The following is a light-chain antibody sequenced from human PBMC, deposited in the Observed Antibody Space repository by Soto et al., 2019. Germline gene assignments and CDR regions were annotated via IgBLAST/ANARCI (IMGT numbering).Light chain of an antibody. Sequence: IQMTESPSSLSASVGDRVTITCQASQDISNYLNWYQQKPGKAPKLLIYDASNLETGVPSRFSGSGSGTDFTFTISSLQHEDIATYYCQQYDNLPRTLGQGTKVDIK. CDR1: QDISNY. V-gene: IGKV1-33*01. CDR2: DAS. J-gene: IGKJ1*01. CDR3: QQYDNLPRT.